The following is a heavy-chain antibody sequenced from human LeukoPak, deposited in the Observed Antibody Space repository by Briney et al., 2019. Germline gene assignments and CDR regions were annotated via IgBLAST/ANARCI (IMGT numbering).Heavy chain of an antibody. Sequence: SQTLSLTCTVSGGSISSGGYYWSWIRQHPGKGLEWIGYIYYSGSTYDNPSLKSRVTISVDTSKNQFSLKLSSVTAADTAVYYCARALGQLWHKMKLDYWGQGTLVTVSS. D-gene: IGHD5-18*01. CDR3: ARALGQLWHKMKLDY. V-gene: IGHV4-31*03. CDR1: GGSISSGGYY. J-gene: IGHJ4*02. CDR2: IYYSGST.